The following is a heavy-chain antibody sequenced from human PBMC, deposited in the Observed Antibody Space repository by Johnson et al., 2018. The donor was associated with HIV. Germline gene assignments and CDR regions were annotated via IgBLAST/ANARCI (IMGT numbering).Heavy chain of an antibody. D-gene: IGHD6-13*01. J-gene: IGHJ3*02. CDR1: GFTFSSYA. CDR3: AKVAVATAAGGVGLNI. Sequence: QVQLVESGGGVVQPGRSLRLSCAASGFTFSSYAMHWVRQAPGKGLEWVAVISYAGSIGYADSVKGRFTISRDLSKNTLFLQMNSLRADDTAVYYCAKVAVATAAGGVGLNIWGPGTMVTVSS. V-gene: IGHV3-30-3*01. CDR2: ISYAGSI.